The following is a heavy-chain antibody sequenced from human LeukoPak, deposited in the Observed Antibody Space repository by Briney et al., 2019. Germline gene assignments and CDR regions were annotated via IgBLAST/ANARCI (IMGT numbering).Heavy chain of an antibody. CDR1: GGSFGSSGFY. CDR3: VRHVSSGWDYYNGLDV. J-gene: IGHJ6*02. CDR2: IYYPEST. D-gene: IGHD6-19*01. Sequence: PSETLSLTCKVSGGSFGSSGFYWGWIRQPPGTGLEGIGSIYYPESTHYNPSLESRVTISVDTSKYQVSLTLSSVTATDTAVYYCVRHVSSGWDYYNGLDVWGQGTTVTVSS. V-gene: IGHV4-39*01.